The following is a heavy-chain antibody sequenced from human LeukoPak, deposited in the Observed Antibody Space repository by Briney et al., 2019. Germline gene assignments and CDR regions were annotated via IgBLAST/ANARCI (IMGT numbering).Heavy chain of an antibody. CDR3: AKAKTFPGFPFEH. CDR2: MYSGGST. D-gene: IGHD3-9*01. Sequence: LWGSLRLSCAASGFTVSTNFMSWVRQAPGKGLECVSFMYSGGSTYYADSVKGRFTISRDTSKNTLYLQMNSLRAEDTALYYCAKAKTFPGFPFEHWGLGTLVVVSA. V-gene: IGHV3-53*01. J-gene: IGHJ4*02. CDR1: GFTVSTNF.